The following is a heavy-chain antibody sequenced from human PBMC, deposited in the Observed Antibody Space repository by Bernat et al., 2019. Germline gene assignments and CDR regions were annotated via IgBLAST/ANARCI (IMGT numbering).Heavy chain of an antibody. D-gene: IGHD3-10*01. J-gene: IGHJ6*02. Sequence: QVQLQESGPGLVKPSETLSLTCTVSGGSISSYYWSWIRQPPGKGLEWIGYIYYSGSTNYNPSLKSRVTISVDTSKNQFSLKLSSVTAADTAVYYCARFSGVRGATYYYYGMDVWGQGTTVTVSS. V-gene: IGHV4-59*01. CDR3: ARFSGVRGATYYYYGMDV. CDR2: IYYSGST. CDR1: GGSISSYY.